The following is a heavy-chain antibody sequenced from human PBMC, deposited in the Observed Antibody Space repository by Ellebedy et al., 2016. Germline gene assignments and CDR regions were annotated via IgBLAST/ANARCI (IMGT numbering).Heavy chain of an antibody. J-gene: IGHJ4*02. D-gene: IGHD4-11*01. Sequence: SETLSLTXTVSGGSISNYYWSWIRQPDGQGLEWIGSIYTSGSTNYNPSLKSRVTMSVDTSKNQFSLILNSVTAADTAVYYCARDRHDNYVSDYFDYWGPGTLVTVSS. CDR3: ARDRHDNYVSDYFDY. V-gene: IGHV4-4*07. CDR2: IYTSGST. CDR1: GGSISNYY.